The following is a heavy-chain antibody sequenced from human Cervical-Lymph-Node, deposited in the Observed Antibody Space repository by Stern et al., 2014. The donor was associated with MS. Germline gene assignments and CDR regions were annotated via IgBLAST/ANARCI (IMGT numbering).Heavy chain of an antibody. Sequence: VQLVQSGGGVVQPGRSLRLSCAASGFTFSSYGMHWVRQTPGKGLEWVAVLWYDGSNKYYADSVKGRFTISRDNSENTLYLQMNSLRAEDTAVYYCARGDSSSPLEYWGQGTLVTVSS. V-gene: IGHV3-33*01. CDR1: GFTFSSYG. CDR2: LWYDGSNK. D-gene: IGHD6-6*01. CDR3: ARGDSSSPLEY. J-gene: IGHJ4*02.